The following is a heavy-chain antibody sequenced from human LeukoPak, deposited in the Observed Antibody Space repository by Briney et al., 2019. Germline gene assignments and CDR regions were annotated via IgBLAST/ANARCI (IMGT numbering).Heavy chain of an antibody. V-gene: IGHV3-21*01. Sequence: GGSLRLSCAASGFTFSSYSMNWVRQAPGKGLEWVSSISSSSSYIYYADSVKGRFTISRDNAKNSLYLQMNSLRAEDTAVYYCARGAASGTCRFDYWGQGTLVTVSS. J-gene: IGHJ4*02. CDR2: ISSSSSYI. D-gene: IGHD6-13*01. CDR1: GFTFSSYS. CDR3: ARGAASGTCRFDY.